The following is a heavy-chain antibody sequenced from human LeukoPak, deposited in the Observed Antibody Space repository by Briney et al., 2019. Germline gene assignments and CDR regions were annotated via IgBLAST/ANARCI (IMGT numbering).Heavy chain of an antibody. D-gene: IGHD2-15*01. CDR2: ISGSGGST. CDR3: AKSPPIVVVVAATPEFDY. CDR1: GSTFSSYA. V-gene: IGHV3-23*01. J-gene: IGHJ4*02. Sequence: GGSLRLSCAASGSTFSSYAMSWVRQAPGKGLEWVSAISGSGGSTYYADSVKGRFTISRDNSKNTLYLQMNSLRAEDTAVYYCAKSPPIVVVVAATPEFDYWGQGTLVTVSS.